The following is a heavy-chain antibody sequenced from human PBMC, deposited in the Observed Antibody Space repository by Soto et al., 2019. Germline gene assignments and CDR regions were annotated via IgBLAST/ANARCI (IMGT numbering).Heavy chain of an antibody. J-gene: IGHJ4*02. Sequence: QITLKESGPTLVRPTQTLTLTCTFSGFSLTTSGVGVGWIRQPPGKALEWLAVIYWDDDKHYRSSLKSRLTITKDTSKNHMHLTMTNMDPLDTATYYCPHHPHYVLGSYSFDYCGQGTLVTVSS. V-gene: IGHV2-5*02. CDR1: GFSLTTSGVG. D-gene: IGHD3-10*01. CDR3: PHHPHYVLGSYSFDY. CDR2: IYWDDDK.